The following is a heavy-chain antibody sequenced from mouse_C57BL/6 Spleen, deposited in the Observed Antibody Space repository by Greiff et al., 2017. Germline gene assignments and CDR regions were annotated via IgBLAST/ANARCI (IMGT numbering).Heavy chain of an antibody. J-gene: IGHJ4*01. D-gene: IGHD1-1*02. CDR1: GYTFTSYW. Sequence: VQLQQSGAELVMPGASVKLSCKASGYTFTSYWMHWVKQRPGQGLEWIGEIDPSDSYTNYNQKFKGKSTLTVDKSSSTAYMQLSSLTSEDSAVYYCARRHGPYAMDYWGQGTSVTVSS. CDR3: ARRHGPYAMDY. V-gene: IGHV1-69*01. CDR2: IDPSDSYT.